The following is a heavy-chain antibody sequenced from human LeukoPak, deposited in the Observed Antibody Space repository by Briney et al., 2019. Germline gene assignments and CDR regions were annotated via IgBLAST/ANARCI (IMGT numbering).Heavy chain of an antibody. CDR3: ARRLARVASIAAPGHAHAFDI. CDR2: IYFSGST. V-gene: IGHV4-59*08. CDR1: GGSISSYY. D-gene: IGHD6-6*01. J-gene: IGHJ3*02. Sequence: SETLCLTRTVSGGSISSYYSSWIRQPPGKGLERIGYIYFSGSTNYSPTLKAPVTTPPDTSKTPFSLTLSSVTAADTAVHYSARRLARVASIAAPGHAHAFDIWGQGTMVTVSS.